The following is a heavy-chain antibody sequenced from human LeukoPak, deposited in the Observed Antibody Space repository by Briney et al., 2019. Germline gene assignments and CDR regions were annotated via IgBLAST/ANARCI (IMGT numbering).Heavy chain of an antibody. Sequence: PGGSLRLSCADSGFTFRAYRMNWVRQAPGKGLEWVSSISSGGNYIYYADSVKGRFTISRDNAKNSLYLQMNSLRAEDTAVFFCSRGTVVTGFFDFWDRGNLVTVSS. V-gene: IGHV3-21*01. D-gene: IGHD4-23*01. J-gene: IGHJ4*02. CDR3: SRGTVVTGFFDF. CDR1: GFTFRAYR. CDR2: ISSGGNYI.